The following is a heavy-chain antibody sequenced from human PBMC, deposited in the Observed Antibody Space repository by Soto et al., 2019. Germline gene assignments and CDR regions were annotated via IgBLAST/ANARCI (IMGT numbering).Heavy chain of an antibody. J-gene: IGHJ6*02. Sequence: QVQLVQSGAEVKKPGASVKVSCKASGYTFTGYYLHWVRQAPGQGLEWIGWIHPSSGATNYAQKFQDWVTMTRDTSTKTAYREVSSLKSAATAVYYGARILRDKRIVRENPRQYYYGLDVWGQGTMVIVSS. V-gene: IGHV1-2*04. CDR2: IHPSSGAT. CDR3: ARILRDKRIVRENPRQYYYGLDV. D-gene: IGHD3-10*02. CDR1: GYTFTGYY.